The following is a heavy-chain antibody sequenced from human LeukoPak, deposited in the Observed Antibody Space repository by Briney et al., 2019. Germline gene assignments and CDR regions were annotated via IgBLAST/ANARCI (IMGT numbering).Heavy chain of an antibody. CDR3: AKGYGGYDYCWTRSGWYCPRPLDY. CDR1: GFTFSSYA. D-gene: IGHD5-12*01. J-gene: IGHJ4*02. Sequence: GGSLRLSCAASGFTFSSYAMSWVRQAPGKGLEWVSAISGSGGSTYYADSVKGRFTISRDNSKNTLYLQMNSLRAEDTAVYYCAKGYGGYDYCWTRSGWYCPRPLDYWGQGTLVTVSS. CDR2: ISGSGGST. V-gene: IGHV3-23*01.